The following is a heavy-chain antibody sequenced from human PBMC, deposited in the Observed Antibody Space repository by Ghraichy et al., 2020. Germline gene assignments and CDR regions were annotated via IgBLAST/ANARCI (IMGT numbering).Heavy chain of an antibody. D-gene: IGHD4-23*01. CDR3: ARAGVIPGGINWFDP. CDR1: GFTVSSNY. CDR2: IYSGGST. J-gene: IGHJ5*02. V-gene: IGHV3-53*01. Sequence: GGSLRLSCAASGFTVSSNYMSWVRQAPGKGLEWVSVIYSGGSTYYADSVKGRFTISRDNSKNTLYLQMNSLRAEDTAVYYCARAGVIPGGINWFDPWGQGTLVTVSS.